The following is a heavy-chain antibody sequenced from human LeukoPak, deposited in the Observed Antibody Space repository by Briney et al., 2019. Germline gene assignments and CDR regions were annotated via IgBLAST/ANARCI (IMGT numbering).Heavy chain of an antibody. CDR1: GGSISSSSYY. CDR2: IYYSGST. CDR3: ARLTTTLGLLKSGSYADY. V-gene: IGHV4-39*01. J-gene: IGHJ4*02. Sequence: AETLGLTCTVSGGSISSSSYYWGWIRQPPGKGLEWIGSIYYSGSTYYSPSLKSRVTISVDTSKNQFSLKLSSVTAADTAVYYCARLTTTLGLLKSGSYADYWGEGTPVSSSS. D-gene: IGHD1-26*01.